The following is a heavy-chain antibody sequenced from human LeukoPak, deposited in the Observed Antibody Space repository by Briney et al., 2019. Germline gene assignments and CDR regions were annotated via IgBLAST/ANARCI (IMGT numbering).Heavy chain of an antibody. CDR2: ISAYNGNT. J-gene: IGHJ4*02. V-gene: IGHV1-18*01. Sequence: GASVKVSCKASGYTFTSYGISWVRQTPGQGLEWMGWISAYNGNTNYAHKLQGRITITTDTSTSTAYIELRSLRSDDTAVYYCARDGYDFWSGYYTFDYWGQGTLVTVSS. CDR3: ARDGYDFWSGYYTFDY. D-gene: IGHD3-3*01. CDR1: GYTFTSYG.